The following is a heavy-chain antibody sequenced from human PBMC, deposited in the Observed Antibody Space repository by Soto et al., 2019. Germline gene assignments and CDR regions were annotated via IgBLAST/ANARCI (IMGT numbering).Heavy chain of an antibody. CDR1: GGSISSYY. D-gene: IGHD3-22*01. CDR2: IYYSGST. CDR3: ARTYYYDSSGYRYYFDY. J-gene: IGHJ4*02. V-gene: IGHV4-59*01. Sequence: KPSETLSLTCTVSGGSISSYYWSWIRQPPGKGLEWIGYIYYSGSTNYNPSLKSRVTISVDTSKNQFSLKLSSVTAADTAVYYCARTYYYDSSGYRYYFDYWGQGTLVTVSS.